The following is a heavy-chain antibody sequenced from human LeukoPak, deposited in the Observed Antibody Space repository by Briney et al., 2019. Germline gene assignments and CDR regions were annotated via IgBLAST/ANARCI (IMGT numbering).Heavy chain of an antibody. Sequence: SETLSLTCSVSGGSISSHYWSWIRQPPGKGLEWIGYIHYSGSTNYNPSLKSRVTISVDTSKNQFSLRLTSVTVADTAAYYCARQFGSTRPYWYFDLWGRGTLVTVSS. V-gene: IGHV4-59*08. J-gene: IGHJ2*01. D-gene: IGHD3-10*01. CDR3: ARQFGSTRPYWYFDL. CDR1: GGSISSHY. CDR2: IHYSGST.